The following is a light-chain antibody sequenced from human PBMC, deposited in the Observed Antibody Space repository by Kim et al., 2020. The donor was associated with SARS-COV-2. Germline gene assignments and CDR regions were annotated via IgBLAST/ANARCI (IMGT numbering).Light chain of an antibody. CDR2: AAS. Sequence: DIQMTQSPSSLSASVGDRVTITCRASESITNHLNWYQQKPGKAPKLLIFAASSLLSGPSRFRGSGSGTDFALTISSPQLEDIATYFCQQSYMAPFTFGGGTKVEIK. CDR1: ESITNH. V-gene: IGKV1-39*01. CDR3: QQSYMAPFT. J-gene: IGKJ4*01.